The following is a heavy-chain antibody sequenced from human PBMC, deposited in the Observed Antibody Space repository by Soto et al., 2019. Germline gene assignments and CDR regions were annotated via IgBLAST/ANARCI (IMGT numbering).Heavy chain of an antibody. V-gene: IGHV3-21*01. CDR3: ARVGNWNDAFDI. CDR2: ISSSSSYI. J-gene: IGHJ3*02. D-gene: IGHD1-20*01. Sequence: GGSLRLSCAASGFTFSSYSMNWVRQAPGKGLEWVSSISSSSSYIYYADSVKGRFTISRDNAKNSLYLQMNSLRAEDTAVYYCARVGNWNDAFDIWGQGTMVTV. CDR1: GFTFSSYS.